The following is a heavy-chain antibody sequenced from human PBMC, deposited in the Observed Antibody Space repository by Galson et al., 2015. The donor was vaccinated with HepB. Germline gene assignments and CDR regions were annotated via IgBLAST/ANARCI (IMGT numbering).Heavy chain of an antibody. CDR2: MNSDGRSI. CDR3: AREWDSTSRNYNAFDI. V-gene: IGHV3-74*01. Sequence: LRLSCAASGFTFSNFWMHWVRQGPGKGLVWVARMNSDGRSISYADSVRGRFTISRDNANNILYLQMNSLRPEDTAVYYCAREWDSTSRNYNAFDIWGQGTMVTVSS. J-gene: IGHJ3*02. D-gene: IGHD2-2*01. CDR1: GFTFSNFW.